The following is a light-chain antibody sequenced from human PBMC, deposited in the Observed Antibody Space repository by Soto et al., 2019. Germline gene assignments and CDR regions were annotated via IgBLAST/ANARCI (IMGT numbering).Light chain of an antibody. Sequence: QAVVTQEPSLTVSPGGTVTLTCASSTGAVTIGYYPKWFQQKPGQALRAIIYSTSNKDSWTPARFSGSLLGGKAALTLSGVQPEDDADYYCLLYYGGAQVFGGGTQLTVL. CDR2: STS. CDR1: TGAVTIGYY. CDR3: LLYYGGAQV. J-gene: IGLJ2*01. V-gene: IGLV7-43*01.